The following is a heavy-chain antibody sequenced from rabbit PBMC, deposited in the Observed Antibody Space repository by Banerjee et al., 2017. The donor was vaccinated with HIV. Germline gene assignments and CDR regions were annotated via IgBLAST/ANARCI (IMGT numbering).Heavy chain of an antibody. CDR2: IYAGGSGST. V-gene: IGHV1S45*01. CDR1: GFTLSQYW. CDR3: ARHNYGMDL. Sequence: QEQLKETGGGLVQPGGSLKLSCKASGFTLSQYWICWVRQAPGKGLEWIACIYAGGSGSTYYASWAKGRFTISKTSSTTVTLQMTSLTAADTATYFCARHNYGMDLWGQGTLVPS. J-gene: IGHJ6*01.